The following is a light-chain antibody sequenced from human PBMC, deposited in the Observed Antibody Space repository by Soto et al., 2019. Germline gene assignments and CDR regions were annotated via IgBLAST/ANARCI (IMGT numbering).Light chain of an antibody. CDR1: SSDVGSYNF. Sequence: QSALTQPASVSGSPGQSITISCSGTSSDVGSYNFVSWYQQHPGTAPKLLIYEGSKRPSGVSNRFSGSKSGNTASLTISGLQAEDEADYYCCSYAGSSTLYVFGTGTKVTVL. CDR2: EGS. V-gene: IGLV2-23*01. J-gene: IGLJ1*01. CDR3: CSYAGSSTLYV.